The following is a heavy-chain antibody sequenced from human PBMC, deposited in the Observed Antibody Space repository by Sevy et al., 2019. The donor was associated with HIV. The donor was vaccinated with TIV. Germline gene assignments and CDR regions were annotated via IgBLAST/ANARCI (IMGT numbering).Heavy chain of an antibody. D-gene: IGHD4-17*01. Sequence: GESLKISCSASGFAFSAYWMVWVRQGPGKGLEWVANIKQDGSEQNYVDSVEGRFTISRDNGKNLLYLQMNDLRAEDTAVYYCGRGGGGFYGDYPFDYWGHGTLVTVSS. CDR3: GRGGGGFYGDYPFDY. CDR2: IKQDGSEQ. J-gene: IGHJ4*01. CDR1: GFAFSAYW. V-gene: IGHV3-7*01.